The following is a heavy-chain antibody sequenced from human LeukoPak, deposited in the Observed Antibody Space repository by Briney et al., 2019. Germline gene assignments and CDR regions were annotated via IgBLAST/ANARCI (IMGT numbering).Heavy chain of an antibody. CDR3: ARVRGGYLDY. CDR2: IYYSGST. V-gene: IGHV4-38-2*01. CDR1: GFTFSDYY. Sequence: GSLRLSCAASGFTFSDYYMSWIRQPPGKGLEWIGSIYYSGSTYYNPSLKSRVTISVDTSKNQFSLKLSSVTAADTAVYYCARVRGGYLDYWGQGTLVTVSS. D-gene: IGHD3-22*01. J-gene: IGHJ4*02.